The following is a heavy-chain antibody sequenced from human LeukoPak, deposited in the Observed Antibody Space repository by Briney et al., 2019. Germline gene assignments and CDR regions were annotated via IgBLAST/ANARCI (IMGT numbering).Heavy chain of an antibody. CDR1: GYNFRNHG. CDR3: VRMRVPSDDVDFDY. CDR2: ISHYT. Sequence: ASVNVSCKASGYNFRNHGITGVRQAPGQGLEGMGWISHYTNYPQKFQGRVTMTTDTSTSTDYMELRSLRSDDTAMYYCVRMRVPSDDVDFDYWGQGILVSVSS. V-gene: IGHV1-18*01. J-gene: IGHJ4*02. D-gene: IGHD1-1*01.